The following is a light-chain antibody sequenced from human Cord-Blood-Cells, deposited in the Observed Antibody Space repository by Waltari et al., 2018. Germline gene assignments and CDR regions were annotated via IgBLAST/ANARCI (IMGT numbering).Light chain of an antibody. J-gene: IGLJ2*01. Sequence: QSVLTQPPSASGTPGQRATISCSGSSSNIGSNTVNWYQQLPGTAPKLLIYSNNQRPSGVPDRCSGSKSGTSASLAISGLQSEDEADYYCAAWDDSLNGPVFGGGTKLTVL. CDR3: AAWDDSLNGPV. CDR2: SNN. V-gene: IGLV1-44*01. CDR1: SSNIGSNT.